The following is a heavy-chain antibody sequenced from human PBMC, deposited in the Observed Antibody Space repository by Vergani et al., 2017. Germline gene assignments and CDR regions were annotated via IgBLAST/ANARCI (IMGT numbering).Heavy chain of an antibody. D-gene: IGHD3-22*01. J-gene: IGHJ3*02. V-gene: IGHV1-18*01. CDR2: ISAYNGNT. CDR3: ARDRAYYYDVDDAFDI. Sequence: QVQLVQSGAAVKKPGASVKVSCKASGYTFTSYGISWVRQAPGQGLEWMGWISAYNGNTNYAQKLQGRVTMTTDTSTSTAYMELRSLRSDDTAVYYCARDRAYYYDVDDAFDIWGQGTMVTVSS. CDR1: GYTFTSYG.